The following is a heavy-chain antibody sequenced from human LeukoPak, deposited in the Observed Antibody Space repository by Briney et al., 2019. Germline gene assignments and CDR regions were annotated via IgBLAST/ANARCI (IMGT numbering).Heavy chain of an antibody. CDR1: GYTFTSYY. J-gene: IGHJ4*02. D-gene: IGHD6-19*01. V-gene: IGHV1-46*01. CDR2: INPSGGST. Sequence: GASVKVSCKASGYTFTSYYIHWVRQAPGQGLEWMGIINPSGGSTSYAQKFQGRVTMTSDTSTSTVYMELSSLRSEDTAVYYCARDSGWWMFDYWGQGTLVTVSS. CDR3: ARDSGWWMFDY.